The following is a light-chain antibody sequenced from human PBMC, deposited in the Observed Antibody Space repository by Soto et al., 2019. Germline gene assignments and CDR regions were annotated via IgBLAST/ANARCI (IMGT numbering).Light chain of an antibody. CDR3: ETCDSNTHTV. CDR2: LAGSGSY. J-gene: IGLJ3*02. Sequence: QLVLTQSSSASASLGSSVKLTCTLSSGHSSYIIAWHQQQPGKAPRYLMKLAGSGSYNTGSGVPDRFSGSSSGADRYLTISNLQFEDEADYYCETCDSNTHTVFGGGTKLTV. CDR1: SGHSSYI. V-gene: IGLV4-60*02.